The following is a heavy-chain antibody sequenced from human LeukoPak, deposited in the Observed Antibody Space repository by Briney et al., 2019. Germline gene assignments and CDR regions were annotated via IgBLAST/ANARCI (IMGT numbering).Heavy chain of an antibody. CDR2: IYYSGST. J-gene: IGHJ6*03. D-gene: IGHD6-6*01. CDR1: GGSISSYY. CDR3: TTTYSSSHDYYYYYYTDV. Sequence: PSETLSLTCIVSGGSISSYYWSWIRQPPGKGLEWIGYIYYSGSTNYNPSLKSRVTISVDTSKNQFSLNLNSVTAADTAVYYCTTTYSSSHDYYYYYYTDVWGKGTTVTVSS. V-gene: IGHV4-59*01.